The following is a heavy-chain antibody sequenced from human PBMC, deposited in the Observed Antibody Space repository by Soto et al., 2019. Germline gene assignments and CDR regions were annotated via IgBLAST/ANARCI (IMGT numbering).Heavy chain of an antibody. D-gene: IGHD4-17*01. CDR2: ITPIFGTA. CDR1: GGTFSSYA. J-gene: IGHJ6*02. CDR3: ARVTDMTKEGQDYYYYGMDV. Sequence: SVKVSCKASGGTFSSYAISWVRQAPGQGLEWMGGITPIFGTANYAQKFQGRVTITADESTSTAYMELSSLRSEDTAVYYCARVTDMTKEGQDYYYYGMDVWGQGTTVTVSS. V-gene: IGHV1-69*13.